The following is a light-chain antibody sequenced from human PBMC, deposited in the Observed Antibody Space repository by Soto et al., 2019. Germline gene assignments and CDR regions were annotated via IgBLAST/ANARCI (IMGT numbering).Light chain of an antibody. V-gene: IGKV1-5*03. CDR3: QQYNTYPYT. CDR2: KAS. J-gene: IGKJ2*01. CDR1: QTIGSW. Sequence: DIQMTQSPSTLSASVGDRVTITCRASQTIGSWLAWYQQKPGKAPKLLIYKASSLESGVPSGFSGSGSGTEFTLIISSLQPDDFATYYCQQYNTYPYTFGQGTKLETK.